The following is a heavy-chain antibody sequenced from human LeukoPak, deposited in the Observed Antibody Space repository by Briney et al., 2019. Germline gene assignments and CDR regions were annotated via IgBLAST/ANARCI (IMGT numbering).Heavy chain of an antibody. J-gene: IGHJ4*02. CDR1: GYTLTELP. V-gene: IGHV1-24*01. D-gene: IGHD3-22*01. CDR2: SDPEDGET. Sequence: ASVKVSCKVSGYTLTELPMRWVRQASGKGLEWMGGSDPEDGETIYAQKFQGRVTVTEDTSTDTAYMELSSLRSEDTAVYYCATLPYDYDSSGYYPLRYWGQGTLVTVSS. CDR3: ATLPYDYDSSGYYPLRY.